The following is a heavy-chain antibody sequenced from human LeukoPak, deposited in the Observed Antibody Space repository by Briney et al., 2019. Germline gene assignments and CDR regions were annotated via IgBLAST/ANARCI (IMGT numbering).Heavy chain of an antibody. CDR3: ATDTTGAYSLDY. V-gene: IGHV1-69-2*01. Sequence: ASVKVSCKASGYTLTTYGIDWVRQVPGQGLEWMGRVDPEDGETIYAEKFQGRVTITADTSTDTAYMELSSLRSEDTAVYYCATDTTGAYSLDYWGQGTLVTVSS. CDR2: VDPEDGET. D-gene: IGHD1-14*01. J-gene: IGHJ4*02. CDR1: GYTLTTYG.